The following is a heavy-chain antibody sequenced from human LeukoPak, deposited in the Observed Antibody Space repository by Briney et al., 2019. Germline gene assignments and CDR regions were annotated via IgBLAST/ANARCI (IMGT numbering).Heavy chain of an antibody. Sequence: PSETLSLTCTVSGGSISSYYWSWIRQPPGKGLEWIGYIYHSGSTYYNPSLKSRVTISVDRSKNQFSLKLSSVTAADTAVYYCARSGSNYYGSGSHYDYWGQGTLVTVSS. V-gene: IGHV4-59*12. CDR2: IYHSGST. J-gene: IGHJ4*02. CDR3: ARSGSNYYGSGSHYDY. D-gene: IGHD3-10*01. CDR1: GGSISSYY.